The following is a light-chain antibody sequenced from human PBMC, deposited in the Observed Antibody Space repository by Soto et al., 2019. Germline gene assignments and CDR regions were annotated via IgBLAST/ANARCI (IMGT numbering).Light chain of an antibody. CDR2: PAS. V-gene: IGKV1-39*01. CDR1: QSISSY. CDR3: QQSHSTPWT. J-gene: IGKJ1*01. Sequence: DIPMTQSPSSLSASVGDRVTITCRASQSISSYLNWYQQKPGKAPKLLIYPASSLQSGVPSRFSGSGSGTDFTLTISSLQPEDFATYYCQQSHSTPWTFGQGTKVEIK.